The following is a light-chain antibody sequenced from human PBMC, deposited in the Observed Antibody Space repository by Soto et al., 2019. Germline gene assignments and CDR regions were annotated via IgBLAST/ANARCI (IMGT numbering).Light chain of an antibody. CDR2: EVS. J-gene: IGLJ1*01. CDR3: SSYTSSSTYV. CDR1: SSVVGGYNY. V-gene: IGLV2-14*01. Sequence: QSAVTQPASVSGSPGQSITVSCTGTSSVVGGYNYISWYQQYPGKAPKLMIYEVSNRPSGVSNRFSGSKSDNTASLTISGLQSEDEADYYCSSYTSSSTYVFGTGTKLTVL.